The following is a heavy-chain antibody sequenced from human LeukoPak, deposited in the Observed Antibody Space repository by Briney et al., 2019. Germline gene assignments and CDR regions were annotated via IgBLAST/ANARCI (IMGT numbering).Heavy chain of an antibody. CDR1: GFTFSSYD. V-gene: IGHV3-30*02. CDR3: ARDRGYSDYDEYFDY. Sequence: GGSLRLSCAASGFTFSSYDIHWVRQAPGKGLEWVAFIRYDGSNKYYADSVRGRFTISRDNSKNTLYLQMNSLSAEDTAVYYCARDRGYSDYDEYFDYWGQGTLVTVSS. CDR2: IRYDGSNK. J-gene: IGHJ4*02. D-gene: IGHD5-12*01.